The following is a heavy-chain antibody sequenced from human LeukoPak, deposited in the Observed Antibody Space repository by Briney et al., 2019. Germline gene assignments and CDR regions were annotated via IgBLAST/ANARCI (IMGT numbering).Heavy chain of an antibody. CDR2: ISFAGSNK. J-gene: IGHJ4*02. CDR1: GFTFSSYA. Sequence: GGSLRLSCAASGFTFSSYAMHWVRQAPGKGLEWVAVISFAGSNKYYADSVKGRFTISRDNSQNTLYLQMNSLRVEDTAVYYCARDPVEWEQLLDYWGQGTLVTVSS. V-gene: IGHV3-30-3*01. CDR3: ARDPVEWEQLLDY. D-gene: IGHD1-26*01.